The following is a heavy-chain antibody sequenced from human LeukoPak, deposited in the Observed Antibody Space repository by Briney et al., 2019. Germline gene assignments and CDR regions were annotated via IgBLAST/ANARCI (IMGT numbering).Heavy chain of an antibody. J-gene: IGHJ5*02. CDR3: ARTRTAPRYCSGGSCARGWFDP. V-gene: IGHV4-39*01. D-gene: IGHD2-15*01. Sequence: SETLSLTCTASGGSISSSSYYWGWIRQPPGKGLEWIGSIYYSGSTYYNPSLKSRVTISVDTSKNQFSLKLSSVTAADTAVYYCARTRTAPRYCSGGSCARGWFDPWGQGTLVTVSP. CDR2: IYYSGST. CDR1: GGSISSSSYY.